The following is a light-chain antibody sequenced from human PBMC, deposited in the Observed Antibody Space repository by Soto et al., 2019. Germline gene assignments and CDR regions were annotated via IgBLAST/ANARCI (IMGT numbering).Light chain of an antibody. Sequence: QLVLTQSPSASASLGASVKLTCTLSSGHSNYAIARHQQQPEKGPRYLMKLNRDGSHSKGDGIPNRFSGSSSGAERYLTISSLQSEDEADYYCQTWGTGIVIFGGGTKLTVL. CDR1: SGHSNYA. V-gene: IGLV4-69*01. CDR3: QTWGTGIVI. J-gene: IGLJ2*01. CDR2: LNRDGSH.